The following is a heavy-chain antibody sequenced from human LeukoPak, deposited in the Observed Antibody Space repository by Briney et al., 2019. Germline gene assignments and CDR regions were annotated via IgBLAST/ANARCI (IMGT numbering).Heavy chain of an antibody. D-gene: IGHD3-10*01. J-gene: IGHJ6*03. CDR1: GGTFSSYA. CDR3: AKGRGRLNVNRGVYNYHYYMEV. V-gene: IGHV1-46*01. CDR2: INPSGGST. Sequence: ASVKVSCKASGGTFSSYAISWVRQAPGQGLEWMGIINPSGGSTSYAQKFQGRVTMTRDTSTSTVYMELSSLRSEDTAIYYCAKGRGRLNVNRGVYNYHYYMEVWGTGTTVIVS.